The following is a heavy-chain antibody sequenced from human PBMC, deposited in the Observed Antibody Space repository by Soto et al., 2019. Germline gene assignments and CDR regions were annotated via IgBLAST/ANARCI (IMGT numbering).Heavy chain of an antibody. CDR2: LGIAGDT. CDR1: GFTLRDYD. D-gene: IGHD1-1*01. V-gene: IGHV3-13*01. Sequence: EQLVEPGGGLVQPGGSLRLSCAASGFTLRDYDIHWVRQGIGKGLEWFSFLGIAGDTFYAGSVRGRFTISREEAKNSLSIQMNSLRAGDTAVYYCARAAGPGATGTRCFDLWGRGTLITVSS. CDR3: ARAAGPGATGTRCFDL. J-gene: IGHJ2*01.